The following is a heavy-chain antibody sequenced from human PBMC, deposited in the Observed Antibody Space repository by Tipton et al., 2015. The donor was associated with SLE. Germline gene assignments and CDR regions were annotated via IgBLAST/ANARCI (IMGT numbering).Heavy chain of an antibody. V-gene: IGHV4-59*01. CDR2: IYYSGST. CDR1: GGSISSYY. J-gene: IGHJ5*02. D-gene: IGHD2-2*02. CDR3: ARARHCSSTSCYRWFDP. Sequence: TLSLTCTVSGGSISSYYWSWIRQPPGKGLEWIGYIYYSGSTNYNPSLKSRVTISVDTSKNQFSLKLSSVTAADTAVYCCARARHCSSTSCYRWFDPWGQGTLVTVSS.